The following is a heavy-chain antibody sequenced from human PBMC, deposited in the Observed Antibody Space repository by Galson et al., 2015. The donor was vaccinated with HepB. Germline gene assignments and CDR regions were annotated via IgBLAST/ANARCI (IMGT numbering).Heavy chain of an antibody. D-gene: IGHD5-18*01. Sequence: SVKVSCKASGYTFTSYGISWVRQAPGQGLEWMGWISAYNGNTNYAQKLQGRVTMTTDTSTSTAYMELRSLRSDDTAVYYCARTSVDTAMVESPAFDYWGQGTLVTVSS. V-gene: IGHV1-18*04. CDR3: ARTSVDTAMVESPAFDY. J-gene: IGHJ4*02. CDR1: GYTFTSYG. CDR2: ISAYNGNT.